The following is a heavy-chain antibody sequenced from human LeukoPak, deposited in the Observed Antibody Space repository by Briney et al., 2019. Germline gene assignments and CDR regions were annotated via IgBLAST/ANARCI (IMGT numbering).Heavy chain of an antibody. CDR2: ISSSSSYI. J-gene: IGHJ5*02. CDR3: ARDLVAAADNWFDP. D-gene: IGHD2-15*01. CDR1: GFTFSSYS. Sequence: GGSLRLSCAASGFTFSSYSMNWVRQAPGKGLEWVSSISSSSSYIYYADSVKGRFTISRDNAKSSLYLQMNSLRAEDTALYYCARDLVAAADNWFDPWGQGTLVTVPS. V-gene: IGHV3-21*01.